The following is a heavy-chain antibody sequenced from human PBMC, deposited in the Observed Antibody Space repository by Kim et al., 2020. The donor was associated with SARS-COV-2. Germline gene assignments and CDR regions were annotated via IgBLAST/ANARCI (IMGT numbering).Heavy chain of an antibody. Sequence: TNYHPSLKSRVTISMHTTKHQFSLNLNSVTAADTAVYYCTREAGSSTWYDYWGQGILVTVSS. J-gene: IGHJ4*02. V-gene: IGHV4-59*01. CDR2: T. D-gene: IGHD6-13*01. CDR3: TREAGSSTWYDY.